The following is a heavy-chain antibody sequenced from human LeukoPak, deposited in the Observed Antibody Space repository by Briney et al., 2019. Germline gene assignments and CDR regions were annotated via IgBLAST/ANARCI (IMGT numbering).Heavy chain of an antibody. D-gene: IGHD3-9*01. CDR3: ARDQTNGYFDWYYYYGMDV. Sequence: GGSLRLSCAASGFTFSSYWMSWVRQAPGKGLEWVANIKQDGSEKYYVDSVKGRFTISRDNAKNSPYLQMNSLRAEDTAVYYCARDQTNGYFDWYYYYGMDVWGQGTTVTISS. CDR2: IKQDGSEK. CDR1: GFTFSSYW. J-gene: IGHJ6*02. V-gene: IGHV3-7*01.